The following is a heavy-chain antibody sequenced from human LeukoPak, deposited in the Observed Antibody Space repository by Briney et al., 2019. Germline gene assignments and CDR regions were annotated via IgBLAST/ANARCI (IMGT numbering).Heavy chain of an antibody. CDR2: IYYSGST. CDR1: GGSISSSSYY. J-gene: IGHJ6*03. CDR3: AREEHYYYYMDV. Sequence: PSETLSLTCTVSGGSISSSSYYWGWIRQPPGKGLEWIGSIYYSGSTYYNTSLKSRVTISVDTSKNQFSLKLSSVTAADTAVYYCAREEHYYYYMDVWGKGTTDTVSS. V-gene: IGHV4-39*07.